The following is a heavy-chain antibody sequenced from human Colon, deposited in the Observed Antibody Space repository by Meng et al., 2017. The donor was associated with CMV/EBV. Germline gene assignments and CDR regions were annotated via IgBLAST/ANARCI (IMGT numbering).Heavy chain of an antibody. D-gene: IGHD2-15*01. J-gene: IGHJ6*02. CDR2: IKGKTDGGTT. Sequence: GESLKISCAASGFTFSNAWMSWVRQAPGKGLEWVGRIKGKTDGGTTDYAAPVKGRFTISRDDSKNTLYLQMNSLKTEDTAVYYCTTDPSVVVVAATVYYYGMDVWGQGTTVTVSS. CDR1: GFTFSNAW. V-gene: IGHV3-15*01. CDR3: TTDPSVVVVAATVYYYGMDV.